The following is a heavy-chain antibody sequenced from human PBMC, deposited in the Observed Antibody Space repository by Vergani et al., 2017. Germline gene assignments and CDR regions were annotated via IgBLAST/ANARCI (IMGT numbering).Heavy chain of an antibody. CDR1: GFTFSSYT. J-gene: IGHJ6*02. Sequence: EVQLVESGGGLVKPGGSLRLSCAASGFTFSSYTISWVRQAPGKGLEWVSSISSTGTFIYYADSLKGRFTISRDNAKNSLYLQVNSLRAEDTAVYYCARDSSVDIVATINGMDVWGQGTTVTVSS. V-gene: IGHV3-21*01. CDR2: ISSTGTFI. D-gene: IGHD5-12*01. CDR3: ARDSSVDIVATINGMDV.